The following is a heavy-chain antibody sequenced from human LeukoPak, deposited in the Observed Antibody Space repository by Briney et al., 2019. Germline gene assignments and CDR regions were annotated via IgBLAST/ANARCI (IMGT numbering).Heavy chain of an antibody. CDR1: GYTFVNFG. J-gene: IGHJ6*03. D-gene: IGHD6-19*01. V-gene: IGHV1-8*01. CDR3: ARRAVGNSYYYSMDV. CDR2: MNPNSGNT. Sequence: ASVKVSCKASGYTFVNFGLIWVRQAPGQGLEWMGWMNPNSGNTGYAQKFQGRVTITRNTSISTAFMELSSLRSEDTAVYYCARRAVGNSYYYSMDVWGKGTTVTVSS.